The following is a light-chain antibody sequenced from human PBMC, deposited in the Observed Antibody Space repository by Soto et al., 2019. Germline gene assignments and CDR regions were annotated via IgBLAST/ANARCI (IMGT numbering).Light chain of an antibody. CDR3: QQYNSYSVT. J-gene: IGKJ2*01. CDR1: QSISSW. Sequence: DIQMTQSPSTLSASVGDRVTITCRASQSISSWLAWYQQKPGKAPKLLIYDASSLESGVPSRFSGSGSGTEFTLTISSLQPDDFATYYCQQYNSYSVTFGQGTKLVI. CDR2: DAS. V-gene: IGKV1-5*01.